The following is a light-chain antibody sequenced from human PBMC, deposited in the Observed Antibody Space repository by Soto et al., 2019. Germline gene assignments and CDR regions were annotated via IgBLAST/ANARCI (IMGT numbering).Light chain of an antibody. Sequence: DIVMTQTPLSLPVTPGEPASISCRSSQSLLRSHDGNTYLDWYLQKPGQSPQLLIYTLSYRASGVPDRFSSSGSGTAFTRKISRVEAEDVGVYFYCMQSLEFHYTFGQGTKLEIK. J-gene: IGKJ2*01. CDR3: MQSLEFHYT. CDR2: TLS. V-gene: IGKV2-40*01. CDR1: QSLLRSHDGNTY.